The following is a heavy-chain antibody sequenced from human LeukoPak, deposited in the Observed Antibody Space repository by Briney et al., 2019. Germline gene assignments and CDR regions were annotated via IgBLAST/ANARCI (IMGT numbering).Heavy chain of an antibody. CDR2: ISAYNGNT. CDR1: GYTFTSYG. J-gene: IGHJ6*02. V-gene: IGHV1-18*01. Sequence: GASVKVSCKASGYTFTSYGISWVRQAPGQGLEWMGWISAYNGNTNYAQKLQGRVTMTTDTSTSTAYMELRSLRSDDTAVYYCARGPYDFWSGCYSGGGYYGMDVWGQGTTVTVSS. CDR3: ARGPYDFWSGCYSGGGYYGMDV. D-gene: IGHD3-3*01.